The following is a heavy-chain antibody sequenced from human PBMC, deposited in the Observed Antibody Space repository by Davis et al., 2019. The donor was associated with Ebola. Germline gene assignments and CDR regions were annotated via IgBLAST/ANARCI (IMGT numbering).Heavy chain of an antibody. J-gene: IGHJ4*02. CDR2: ISAYNGNT. CDR3: ARDRSLFLIGFFDY. Sequence: ASVKASCKASGYTFTSYGITWVRQAPGQGLEWMGWISAYNGNTNYAQKLQGRVTMTTDTSTSTAYMELRSLRSDDTAVYYCARDRSLFLIGFFDYWGQGTLVTVSS. CDR1: GYTFTSYG. V-gene: IGHV1-18*01. D-gene: IGHD2/OR15-2a*01.